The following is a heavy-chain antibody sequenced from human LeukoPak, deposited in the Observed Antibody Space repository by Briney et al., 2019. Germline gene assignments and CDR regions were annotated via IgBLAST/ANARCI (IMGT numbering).Heavy chain of an antibody. D-gene: IGHD2-2*01. V-gene: IGHV3-30*02. Sequence: PGGSVRLSCATSGFVFSDYGIHWVRQAPGKGLECVAFIRYDGSDPNYPDSVKGRFTISRDNSKNMVQLQMNSLRVEDTAVYYCAQDRFCSSDSCSFGTTCFDHWGQGTLVTVSS. CDR2: IRYDGSDP. J-gene: IGHJ5*01. CDR3: AQDRFCSSDSCSFGTTCFDH. CDR1: GFVFSDYG.